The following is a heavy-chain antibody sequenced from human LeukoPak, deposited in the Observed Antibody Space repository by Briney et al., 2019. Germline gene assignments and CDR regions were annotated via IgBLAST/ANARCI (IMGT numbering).Heavy chain of an antibody. CDR3: ASTLEALRVASRPDGMDV. V-gene: IGHV1-46*01. J-gene: IGHJ6*02. Sequence: ASVKVSCKASGYTFTSYYMHWVRQAPGQGLEWMGIINPSGGSTSYAQKFQGRVTMARDTSTSTVYMELSSLRSEDTAVYYCASTLEALRVASRPDGMDVWGQGTTVTVSS. CDR1: GYTFTSYY. D-gene: IGHD5-12*01. CDR2: INPSGGST.